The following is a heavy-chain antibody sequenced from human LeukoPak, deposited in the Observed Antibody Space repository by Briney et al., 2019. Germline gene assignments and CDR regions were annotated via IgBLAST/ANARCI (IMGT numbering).Heavy chain of an antibody. V-gene: IGHV4-4*09. CDR3: ATSHDVKTAPYDL. D-gene: IGHD2-21*01. CDR1: GGSISSYY. Sequence: PSETLSLTCTVSGGSISSYYWSWVRQSPGRGLEWIGYIFTSGWTDYNPSLKSRVTMSVDTSKNQLSMELRFLTAADTAVYYCATSHDVKTAPYDLWGQGTLVTVSS. J-gene: IGHJ5*02. CDR2: IFTSGWT.